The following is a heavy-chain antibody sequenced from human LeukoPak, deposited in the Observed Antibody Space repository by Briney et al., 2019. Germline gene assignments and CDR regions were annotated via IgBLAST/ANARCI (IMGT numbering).Heavy chain of an antibody. D-gene: IGHD6-19*01. J-gene: IGHJ4*02. CDR1: GFTFSSYW. CDR2: INSDGSST. V-gene: IGHV3-74*01. Sequence: GGSLRLSCAASGFTFSSYWMHWVRQAPGKGLVWVSRINSDGSSTSYADSVKGRFTISRDNAKNTLYLQMNSLRAEDTAVYYCARESRRGSSGWTDFDYWGQGTLVTVSS. CDR3: ARESRRGSSGWTDFDY.